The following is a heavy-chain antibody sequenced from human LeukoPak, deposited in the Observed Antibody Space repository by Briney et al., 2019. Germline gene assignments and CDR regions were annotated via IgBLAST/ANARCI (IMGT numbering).Heavy chain of an antibody. J-gene: IGHJ6*02. CDR3: AKDPDHVVVPAAPRNIYYYGMDV. CDR1: GGSISGYY. CDR2: IYYSGST. V-gene: IGHV4-59*12. D-gene: IGHD2-2*01. Sequence: SETLSLTCTVSGGSISGYYWSWIRQPPGKGLEYIGYIYYSGSTNYNPSLKSRVTISVDTSKNQFSLKLSSVTAADTAVYYCAKDPDHVVVPAAPRNIYYYGMDVWGQGTTVTVSS.